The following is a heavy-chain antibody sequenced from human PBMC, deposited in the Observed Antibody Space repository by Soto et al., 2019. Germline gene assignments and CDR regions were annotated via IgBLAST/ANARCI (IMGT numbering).Heavy chain of an antibody. CDR1: GYSFTTSG. V-gene: IGHV1-18*01. J-gene: IGHJ4*02. D-gene: IGHD4-17*01. Sequence: GSSVKVSCKASGYSFTTSGITWVRQAPGQGLEWMGWISTYNGNTNYAQKLQDRVTLTTDTSTSTAYMELRSLRSDDTAVYYCARRLYGDYGYRGQGTLGTVSS. CDR3: ARRLYGDYGY. CDR2: ISTYNGNT.